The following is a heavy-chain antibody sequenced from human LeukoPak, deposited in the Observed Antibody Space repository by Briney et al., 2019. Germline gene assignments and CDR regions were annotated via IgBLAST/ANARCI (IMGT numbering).Heavy chain of an antibody. V-gene: IGHV3-23*01. D-gene: IGHD6-19*01. CDR2: ISGSGGRT. J-gene: IGHJ4*02. CDR3: AKDGIAVAGYFDY. Sequence: AGSLRLSCAASGFTFSIYAMSGLRQAPGKGLDWVSAISGSGGRTYNADSVKCRITISGDNSKNALYLRMNSLRADDTAVYYCAKDGIAVAGYFDYWGQGTLVSVSS. CDR1: GFTFSIYA.